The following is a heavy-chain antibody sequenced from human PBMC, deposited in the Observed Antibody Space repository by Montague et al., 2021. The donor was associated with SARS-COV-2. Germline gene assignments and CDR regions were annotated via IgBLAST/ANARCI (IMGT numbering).Heavy chain of an antibody. V-gene: IGHV4-31*03. Sequence: TLSLTCTVSGGSNSSGGYYWSWIRQHPGKGLEWIGYIYYSGSTYYNPSLKSRVTISVGTSKNQFSLKLSSVTAADTAMYYCASARITMIVVVDAFDIWGQGTMVTVSS. D-gene: IGHD3-22*01. CDR2: IYYSGST. CDR3: ASARITMIVVVDAFDI. J-gene: IGHJ3*02. CDR1: GGSNSSGGYY.